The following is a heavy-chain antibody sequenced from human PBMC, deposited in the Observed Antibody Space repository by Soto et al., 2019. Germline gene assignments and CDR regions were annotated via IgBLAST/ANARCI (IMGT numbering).Heavy chain of an antibody. CDR2: IIPVFRTS. CDR1: GVTFSSYA. CDR3: AKDGSWDGGGCES. Sequence: QVQLVQSGAELKKPGSSVKVSCSASGVTFSSYAFTWVRQAPGQGLEWMGNIIPVFRTSNYAQGFQGRLTISADESTNTIYMEPSSLRSEDTAVYFCAKDGSWDGGGCESWGQGTLVIVSS. V-gene: IGHV1-69*18. J-gene: IGHJ4*02. D-gene: IGHD3-16*01.